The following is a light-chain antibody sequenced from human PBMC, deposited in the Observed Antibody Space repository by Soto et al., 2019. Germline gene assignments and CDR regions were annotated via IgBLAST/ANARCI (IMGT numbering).Light chain of an antibody. CDR2: KAS. Sequence: DIQMTQSPSTLSASVGDRVTITCRASQSISSWLAWYQQKPGKAPKLLIYKASSLESGVPSRFSGSGSGPEFTLTTSSLQPDDFATYYSQQYNSYPRTFGQGTKVDIK. CDR1: QSISSW. V-gene: IGKV1-5*03. J-gene: IGKJ1*01. CDR3: QQYNSYPRT.